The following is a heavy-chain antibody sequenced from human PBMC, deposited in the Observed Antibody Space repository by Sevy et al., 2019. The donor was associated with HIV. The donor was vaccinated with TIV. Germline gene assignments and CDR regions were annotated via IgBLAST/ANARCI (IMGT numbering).Heavy chain of an antibody. CDR1: GFTFNQFW. V-gene: IGHV3-7*01. CDR2: IKKDGSEK. D-gene: IGHD2-15*01. Sequence: GGSLRLSCAASGFTFNQFWMNWVRQTPGKGLEWVAIIKKDGSEKYYVGSVEGRFTISRDYAQNSLSLQMNSLRVEDTAVYYCTAGASYLFDYWGQGTLVAVSS. CDR3: TAGASYLFDY. J-gene: IGHJ4*02.